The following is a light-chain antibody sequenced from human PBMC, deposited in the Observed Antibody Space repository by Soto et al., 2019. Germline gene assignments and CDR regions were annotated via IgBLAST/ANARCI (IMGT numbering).Light chain of an antibody. CDR2: GAS. V-gene: IGKV3-20*01. CDR1: QSVSSSSY. Sequence: EIVLTQSPGTLSLSPGERATLSCRASQSVSSSSYLAWYQQKPGQAPRLLIYGASSRATGIPDRFSGSGSATDFTLTISRLEPEDFAVYYCQQYGSSLMYTFGQGTKLEIK. J-gene: IGKJ2*01. CDR3: QQYGSSLMYT.